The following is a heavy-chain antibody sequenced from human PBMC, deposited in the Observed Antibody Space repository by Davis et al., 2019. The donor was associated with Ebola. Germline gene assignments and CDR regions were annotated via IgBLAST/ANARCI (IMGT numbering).Heavy chain of an antibody. J-gene: IGHJ4*02. V-gene: IGHV3-23*01. CDR2: ISGSGGST. CDR1: GFSLSGYW. Sequence: GESLKISCAAAGFSLSGYWMHWVRQAPGKGLEWVSAISGSGGSTYYADSVKGRFTISRDNSKNTLYLQMNSLRAEDTAVYYCAKDYYDLDYWGQGTLVTVSS. D-gene: IGHD3-22*01. CDR3: AKDYYDLDY.